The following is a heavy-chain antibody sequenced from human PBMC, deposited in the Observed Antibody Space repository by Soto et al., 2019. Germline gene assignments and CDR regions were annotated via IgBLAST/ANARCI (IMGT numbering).Heavy chain of an antibody. CDR2: IYSGGST. CDR1: GFTVSSNY. Sequence: GGSLRLSCAASGFTVSSNYMSWVRQAPGKGLEWVSVIYSGGSTYYADSVKGRFTISRDNSKNTLYLQMNSLRAEDTAVYYCAREGSVRYFDWNYMDVWGKGTTVTVSS. V-gene: IGHV3-66*01. J-gene: IGHJ6*03. D-gene: IGHD3-9*01. CDR3: AREGSVRYFDWNYMDV.